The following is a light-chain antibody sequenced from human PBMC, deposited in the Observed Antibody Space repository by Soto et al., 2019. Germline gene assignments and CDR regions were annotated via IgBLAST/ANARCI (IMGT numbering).Light chain of an antibody. CDR2: DAS. CDR3: QQYNSYQGT. Sequence: DIQMTQSPSTLSASVGDRVTITCRASRSLTTWLAWYQQKPGKAPKLLISDASNLEGGVPSRFSGSGSGTEFTLTISSLQPDDFATYYCQQYNSYQGTFGQRTKVAIK. CDR1: RSLTTW. J-gene: IGKJ1*01. V-gene: IGKV1-5*01.